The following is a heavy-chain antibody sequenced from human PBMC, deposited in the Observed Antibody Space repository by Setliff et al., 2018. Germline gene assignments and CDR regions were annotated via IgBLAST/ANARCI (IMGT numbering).Heavy chain of an antibody. CDR3: ARDRYYGSGSYYNYFDK. V-gene: IGHV4-61*09. CDR2: NYTTGRT. CDR1: GDSISSGNFY. Sequence: SETLSLTCSVSGDSISSGNFYWTWIRQPAGKGLEWIGHNYTTGRTDYNPSLKSRVTISLDTPKNQFSLKLTSVTAADTAVYYCARDRYYGSGSYYNYFDKWGQGSLVTVSS. J-gene: IGHJ4*02. D-gene: IGHD3-10*01.